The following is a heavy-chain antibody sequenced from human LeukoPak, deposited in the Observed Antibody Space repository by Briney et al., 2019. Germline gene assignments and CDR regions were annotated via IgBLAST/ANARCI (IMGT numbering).Heavy chain of an antibody. V-gene: IGHV1-8*01. Sequence: ASVKVSCKASGYTFTSYDINWVRQATGQGLEWMGWMNPNSGNTGYAQKFQGRVTMTRNTSISTAYMELSRLRSEDTAVYYCARALWSTGGPIDYWGQGTLVTVSS. J-gene: IGHJ4*02. CDR3: ARALWSTGGPIDY. CDR1: GYTFTSYD. D-gene: IGHD3-10*01. CDR2: MNPNSGNT.